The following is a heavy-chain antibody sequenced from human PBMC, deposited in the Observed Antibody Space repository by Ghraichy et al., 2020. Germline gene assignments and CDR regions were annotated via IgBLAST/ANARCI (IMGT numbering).Heavy chain of an antibody. CDR3: SRGSSGENTFDP. CDR1: GGSITSGGYF. V-gene: IGHV4-31*03. D-gene: IGHD1-26*01. J-gene: IGHJ5*02. Sequence: SETLSLTCSVSGGSITSGGYFWSWIRQLPGKGLEWMGYIYHSGSTYYPASLKSRVTMSRDTSKNQFSLRLSSVSAADTAVYFFSRGSSGENTFDPWGQGTLVTVSS. CDR2: IYHSGST.